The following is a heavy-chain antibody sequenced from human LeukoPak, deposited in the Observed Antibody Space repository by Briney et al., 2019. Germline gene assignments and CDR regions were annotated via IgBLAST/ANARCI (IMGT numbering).Heavy chain of an antibody. V-gene: IGHV1-8*01. CDR1: GYTFTSYD. CDR3: ARGARGGIFGVVIYYGMDV. CDR2: MNPNSGNT. Sequence: ASVKVSYKASGYTFTSYDINWVRQATGQGLEWMGWMNPNSGNTGYAQKFQGRVTMTRNTSISTAYMELSSLRSEDTAVYYCARGARGGIFGVVIYYGMDVWGQGTTVTVSS. J-gene: IGHJ6*02. D-gene: IGHD3-3*01.